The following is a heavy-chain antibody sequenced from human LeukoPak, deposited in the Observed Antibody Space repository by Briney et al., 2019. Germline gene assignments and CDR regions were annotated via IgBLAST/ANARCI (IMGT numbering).Heavy chain of an antibody. Sequence: SETLSLTCTVSGGSISSYYWSWIRQPPGKGLEWIGYIYYSGSTNYNPSLKSRVTISVDTSKNQFSLKLSSVTAADTAVYYCARQQSQWPGRYFDYWGQGTLVTVSS. V-gene: IGHV4-59*08. J-gene: IGHJ4*02. D-gene: IGHD6-19*01. CDR3: ARQQSQWPGRYFDY. CDR1: GGSISSYY. CDR2: IYYSGST.